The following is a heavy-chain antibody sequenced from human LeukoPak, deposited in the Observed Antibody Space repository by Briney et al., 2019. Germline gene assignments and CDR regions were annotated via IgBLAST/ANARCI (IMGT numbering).Heavy chain of an antibody. CDR1: GYSFTNYW. V-gene: IGHV5-51*01. Sequence: GESLQISCQASGYSFTNYWIGWVRQMPGKGREWMGIIYPGDSETRYSPSFQGQVTISADKSVTTGYLQWSSVSASDTAMYFCARHGPMSPVHDYLDYWGQGTPVTVSS. CDR3: ARHGPMSPVHDYLDY. CDR2: IYPGDSET. J-gene: IGHJ4*02.